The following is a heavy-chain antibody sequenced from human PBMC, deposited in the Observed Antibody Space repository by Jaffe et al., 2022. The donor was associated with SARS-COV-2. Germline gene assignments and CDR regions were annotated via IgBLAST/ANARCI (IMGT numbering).Heavy chain of an antibody. CDR1: GGSFTSYY. J-gene: IGHJ6*03. CDR2: INHSGST. Sequence: QVQLQQWGAGLLKPSETLSLTCAVYGGSFTSYYWTWIRRPPGKGLEWIGEINHSGSTNYNPSLKSRVTILVDTSNNQFSLKLSSVTAADTAVYYCARGPLLTPDPMAGYYYMDVWGKGTTVTVSS. CDR3: ARGPLLTPDPMAGYYYMDV. V-gene: IGHV4-34*01. D-gene: IGHD3-9*01.